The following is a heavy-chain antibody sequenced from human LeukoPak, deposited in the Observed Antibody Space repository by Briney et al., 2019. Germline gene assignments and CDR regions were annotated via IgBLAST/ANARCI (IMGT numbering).Heavy chain of an antibody. J-gene: IGHJ4*02. V-gene: IGHV3-74*01. Sequence: GGSLRLSCAVSGFTFSSYAMSWVRQVPGKGPVWVSRISGDGSSILYADSVKGRFTISRDNAKNSLYVQMNSLRADDSAVYYCARSSSGVYIQWGQGTLVTVSS. D-gene: IGHD2-15*01. CDR3: ARSSSGVYIQ. CDR2: ISGDGSSI. CDR1: GFTFSSYA.